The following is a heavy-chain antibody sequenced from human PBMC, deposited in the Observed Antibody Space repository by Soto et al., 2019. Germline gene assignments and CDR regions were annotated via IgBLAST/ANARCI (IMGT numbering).Heavy chain of an antibody. V-gene: IGHV1-58*01. D-gene: IGHD1-26*01. CDR3: AAGGGSYLGHH. CDR1: GFTFTSSA. CDR2: IVVGSGNT. J-gene: IGHJ4*02. Sequence: QMQLVQSGPEVKKPGTSVKVSCKASGFTFTSSAVQWVRQARGQRLEWIGWIVVGSGNTNYAQKFQERVTITRDMSTSTAYMELSSLRSEDTAVYYCAAGGGSYLGHHWGQRTLVTVSS.